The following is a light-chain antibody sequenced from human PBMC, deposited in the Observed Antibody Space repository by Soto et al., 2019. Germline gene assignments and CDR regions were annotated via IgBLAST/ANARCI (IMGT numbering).Light chain of an antibody. CDR1: QSVSSSY. CDR2: GAS. CDR3: QQYGSSPPLT. Sequence: SLLTHSPRTRSLSPGAGATLSCRASQSVSSSYLAWYQQKPGQAPRLLIYGASSRATGIPDRFSGSGSGTDFTLTISRLEPEDFAVYYCQQYGSSPPLTVGGGTKVDIK. J-gene: IGKJ4*01. V-gene: IGKV3-20*01.